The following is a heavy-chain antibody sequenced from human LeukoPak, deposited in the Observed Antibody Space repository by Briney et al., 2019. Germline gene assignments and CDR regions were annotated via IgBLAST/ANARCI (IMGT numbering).Heavy chain of an antibody. Sequence: GGSLRLSCAASGFTFDDYAMHWLRQAPGKGLEWVSGISWNSGSIGYADSVKGRFTISRDNAKNSLYLQMNSLGAEDTALYYCAKDNAWLREFDYWGQGTLVTVSS. J-gene: IGHJ4*02. CDR1: GFTFDDYA. V-gene: IGHV3-9*01. CDR3: AKDNAWLREFDY. D-gene: IGHD5-12*01. CDR2: ISWNSGSI.